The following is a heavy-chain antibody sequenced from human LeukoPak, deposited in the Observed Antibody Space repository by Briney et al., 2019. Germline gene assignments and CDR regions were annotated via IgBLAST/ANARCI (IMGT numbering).Heavy chain of an antibody. J-gene: IGHJ4*02. CDR1: GGSISSSSYY. Sequence: SETLSLTCIVSGGSISSSSYYWGWIRQPPGKGLEWIGSIYYSGSTYYNPSLKSRVTISVDTSKNQFSLKLSSVTAADTAVYYCATTSYYYDSPDYWGQGTLVTVSS. D-gene: IGHD3-22*01. CDR2: IYYSGST. CDR3: ATTSYYYDSPDY. V-gene: IGHV4-39*01.